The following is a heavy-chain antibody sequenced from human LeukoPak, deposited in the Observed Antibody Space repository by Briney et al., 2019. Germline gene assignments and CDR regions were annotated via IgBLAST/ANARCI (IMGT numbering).Heavy chain of an antibody. CDR3: ARGRYYDPTLFDY. D-gene: IGHD3-22*01. J-gene: IGHJ4*02. CDR2: MNPNSGNT. V-gene: IGHV1-8*01. Sequence: ASVKVSCKASGYTFTSYDINWVRQATGQGPEWMGWMNPNSGNTGYAQKFQGRVTMTRNTSISTAYMELSSLRSEDTAVYYCARGRYYDPTLFDYWGQGTLVTVSS. CDR1: GYTFTSYD.